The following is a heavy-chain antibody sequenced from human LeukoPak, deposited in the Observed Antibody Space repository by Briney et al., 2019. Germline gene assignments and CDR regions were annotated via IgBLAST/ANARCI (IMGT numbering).Heavy chain of an antibody. CDR3: ARGLSGSYLFDY. Sequence: PGGSLRLSCAASGFTFSSYAMHWVRQAPGKGLEWVAVISYDGSNKYYADSVKGRFTISRDNSKNTLYLQMNSLRAEDTAVYYCARGLSGSYLFDYWGQGTLVTVSS. CDR1: GFTFSSYA. D-gene: IGHD1-26*01. CDR2: ISYDGSNK. J-gene: IGHJ4*02. V-gene: IGHV3-30-3*01.